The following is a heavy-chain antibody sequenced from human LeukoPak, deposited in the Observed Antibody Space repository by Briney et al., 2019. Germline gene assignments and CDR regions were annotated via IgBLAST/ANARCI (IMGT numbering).Heavy chain of an antibody. V-gene: IGHV4-59*08. CDR3: ARHTEAAAGLFDY. J-gene: IGHJ4*02. Sequence: SETLSLTCTVSGGSISSYYWSWIRQPPGKGLEWIGYIYYSGSTNYNPSLKSRVTISVDTSKNQFSLKLSSVTAADTAVYYCARHTEAAAGLFDYWGQGTLVTVSS. D-gene: IGHD6-13*01. CDR1: GGSISSYY. CDR2: IYYSGST.